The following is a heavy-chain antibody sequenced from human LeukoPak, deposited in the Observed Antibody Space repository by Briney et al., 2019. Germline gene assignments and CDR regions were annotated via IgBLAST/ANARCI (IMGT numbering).Heavy chain of an antibody. CDR2: ISGGDRST. J-gene: IGHJ4*02. CDR3: PLWFGDLSHINYFDY. CDR1: GFSFSDAW. V-gene: IGHV3-23*01. Sequence: GGSLRLSCAASGFSFSDAWLSWVRQAPGKGLEWVSTISGGDRSTYYSDSVKGRFTISRDNSKNTLYLQMNSLRPEDTAVYYCPLWFGDLSHINYFDYWGQGTLVTVSS. D-gene: IGHD3-10*01.